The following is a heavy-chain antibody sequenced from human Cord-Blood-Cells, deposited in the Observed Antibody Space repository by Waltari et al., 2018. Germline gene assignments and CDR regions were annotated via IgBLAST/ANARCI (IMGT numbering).Heavy chain of an antibody. CDR1: GGTFSSHA. Sequence: QVQLVQSGAEVKKPRSSVKVACKASGGTFSSHAIRWVRQAPGQGREWMGGISPIFGTANYAQKFQGRVTITADESTSTAYMELSSLRSEDTAVYYGARVPPYSSSWYFDYWGQGTLVTVSS. V-gene: IGHV1-69*01. D-gene: IGHD6-13*01. CDR2: ISPIFGTA. CDR3: ARVPPYSSSWYFDY. J-gene: IGHJ4*02.